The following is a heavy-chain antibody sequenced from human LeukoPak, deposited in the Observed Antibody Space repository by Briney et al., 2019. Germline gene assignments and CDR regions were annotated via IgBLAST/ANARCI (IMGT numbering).Heavy chain of an antibody. D-gene: IGHD3-10*01. CDR1: GFTCSNAW. CDR3: TTGITMVLGVIHLIDY. V-gene: IGHV3-15*01. J-gene: IGHJ4*02. Sequence: KAGGSQRLSCAASGFTCSNAWMSWVRQAPGKGLEWVGRIKSKTDGGTTDYAAPVKGRFTISRDDSKNTLYLQMNSLKTEDTAVYYCTTGITMVLGVIHLIDYWAQGPLVTVSS. CDR2: IKSKTDGGTT.